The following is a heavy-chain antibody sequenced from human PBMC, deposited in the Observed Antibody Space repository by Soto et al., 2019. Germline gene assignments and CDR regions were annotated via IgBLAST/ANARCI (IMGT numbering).Heavy chain of an antibody. D-gene: IGHD7-27*01. V-gene: IGHV1-18*04. CDR1: GYKFTTYG. CDR2: ISTYNGNT. CDR3: ARGLGTNGLDV. Sequence: QVQLLQSGAEVKKPGASVKVSCKASGYKFTTYGITWVRQAPGQGLEWLGGISTYNGNTDYAQNLQDRVTMTTETSTSTAYLEVRSLTSDDTAVYFCARGLGTNGLDVLGQGTTVTVSS. J-gene: IGHJ6*02.